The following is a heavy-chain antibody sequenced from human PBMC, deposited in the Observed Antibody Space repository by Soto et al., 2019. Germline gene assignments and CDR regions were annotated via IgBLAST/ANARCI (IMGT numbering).Heavy chain of an antibody. CDR3: ARRSGDGYNPLLDY. CDR2: INAGNGNT. V-gene: IGHV1-3*01. Sequence: ASVKVSCKASGYTFTSYAMHWVRQAPGQRLEWMGWINAGNGNTKYSQKFQGRVTITRDTSASTAYMELSSLRSEDTAVYYCARRSGDGYNPLLDYWGQGTLVSVSS. J-gene: IGHJ4*02. CDR1: GYTFTSYA. D-gene: IGHD5-12*01.